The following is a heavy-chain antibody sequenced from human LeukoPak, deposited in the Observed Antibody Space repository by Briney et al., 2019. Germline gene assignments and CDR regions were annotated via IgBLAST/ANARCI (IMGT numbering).Heavy chain of an antibody. CDR1: GGSISSYY. CDR2: IDYSGST. D-gene: IGHD5-24*01. J-gene: IGHJ4*02. Sequence: SETLSLTCTVSGGSISSYYWSWIRQPPGKGLEWIGYIDYSGSTKYNPSLKSRVTTSVDTSKNQFSLNLSSVTAADTAVYYCARNGGGYSFDHWGQGTLVTVSS. V-gene: IGHV4-59*08. CDR3: ARNGGGYSFDH.